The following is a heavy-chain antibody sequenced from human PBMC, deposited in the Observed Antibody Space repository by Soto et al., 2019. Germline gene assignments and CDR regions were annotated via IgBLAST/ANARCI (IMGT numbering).Heavy chain of an antibody. D-gene: IGHD5-12*01. CDR1: GGSISSGGYY. CDR3: VRVLVRVVIVGGTSGTFDF. V-gene: IGHV4-31*03. CDR2: IYYSGST. Sequence: SETLSLTCTVSGGSISSGGYYWSWIRQHPGKGLEWIGYIYYSGSTYYNPSLKSRVTISVDTSKNQFSLKLSSVTAADTAVYYCVRVLVRVVIVGGTSGTFDFRGQGTMVT. J-gene: IGHJ3*01.